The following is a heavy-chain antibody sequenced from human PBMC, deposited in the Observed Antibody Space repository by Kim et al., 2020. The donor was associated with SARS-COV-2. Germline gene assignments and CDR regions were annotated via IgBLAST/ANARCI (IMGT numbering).Heavy chain of an antibody. Sequence: GGSLRLSCAASGFTFSSYSMNWVRQAPGKGLEWVSSISSSSSYIYYADSVKGRFTISRDNAKNSLYLQMNSLRAEDTAVYYCARADRIAVVYYGMDVWGQGTTVTVSS. J-gene: IGHJ6*02. D-gene: IGHD3-22*01. CDR2: ISSSSSYI. V-gene: IGHV3-21*01. CDR1: GFTFSSYS. CDR3: ARADRIAVVYYGMDV.